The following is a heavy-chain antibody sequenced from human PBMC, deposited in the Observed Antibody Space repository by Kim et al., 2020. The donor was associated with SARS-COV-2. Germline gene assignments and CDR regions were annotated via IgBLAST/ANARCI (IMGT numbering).Heavy chain of an antibody. CDR3: AREMNRIYYFYGVDV. Sequence: NPSLRSRATISLDTSKNQFSLRLSAVTAADTAVYYCAREMNRIYYFYGVDVWGQGTTVTVSS. V-gene: IGHV4-59*01. J-gene: IGHJ6*02.